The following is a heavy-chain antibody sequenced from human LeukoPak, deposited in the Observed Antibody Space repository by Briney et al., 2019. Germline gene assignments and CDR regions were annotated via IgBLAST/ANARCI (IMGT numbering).Heavy chain of an antibody. CDR3: TTGHYYDSSGYPYNFDY. CDR2: FDPEVGEDGGT. CDR1: GNTLTELS. D-gene: IGHD3-22*01. J-gene: IGHJ4*02. V-gene: IGHV1-24*01. Sequence: ASVKVSCKVSGNTLTELSMHWVRQTPGRGLEWMGGFDPEVGEDGGTIYAQIFQGRVIMTEDTSTDTAYMELSSLRSEDTGVYYCTTGHYYDSSGYPYNFDYWGQGTLVTVSS.